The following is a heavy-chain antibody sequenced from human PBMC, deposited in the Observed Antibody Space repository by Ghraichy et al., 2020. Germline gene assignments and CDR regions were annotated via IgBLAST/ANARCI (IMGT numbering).Heavy chain of an antibody. Sequence: GGSLRLSCAASGFTFSDFAMHWVRQAPGRGLEWLALISYDGNSIYYADSVRGRFTVSRDNYKNTLYLQMNSLRTDDTALYYCARDSTLGDPRNFFYYYYMDVWGIGTAVTVSS. CDR3: ARDSTLGDPRNFFYYYYMDV. CDR1: GFTFSDFA. J-gene: IGHJ6*03. CDR2: ISYDGNSI. D-gene: IGHD4-17*01. V-gene: IGHV3-30*04.